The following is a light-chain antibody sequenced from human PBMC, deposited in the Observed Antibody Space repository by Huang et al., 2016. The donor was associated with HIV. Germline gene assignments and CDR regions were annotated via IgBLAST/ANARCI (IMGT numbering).Light chain of an antibody. CDR3: QQVNSFPFT. J-gene: IGKJ3*01. CDR1: QGISSD. CDR2: GAC. V-gene: IGKV1-9*01. Sequence: IHLTQSPSSLSASVGDRVIITCRASQGISSDLAWFQQKPGKAPKLLIYGACTLQSGGPSRFTGSGSGANFTLSISSLQPEDFSTYYCQQVNSFPFTFGPGTKVDIK.